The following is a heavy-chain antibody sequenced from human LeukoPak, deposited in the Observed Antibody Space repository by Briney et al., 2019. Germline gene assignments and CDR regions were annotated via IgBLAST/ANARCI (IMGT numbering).Heavy chain of an antibody. Sequence: SETLSLTCAVYGGSFSGYYWSWIRQPPGKGLEWIREINHSGSTNYNPSLKSRVTISVDASKNQFSLRLSSVTAADTAVYYCARGGRFLEWLFYPTPKYNWFDPWGQGTLVTVSS. J-gene: IGHJ5*02. CDR3: ARGGRFLEWLFYPTPKYNWFDP. CDR2: INHSGST. CDR1: GGSFSGYY. D-gene: IGHD3-3*01. V-gene: IGHV4-34*01.